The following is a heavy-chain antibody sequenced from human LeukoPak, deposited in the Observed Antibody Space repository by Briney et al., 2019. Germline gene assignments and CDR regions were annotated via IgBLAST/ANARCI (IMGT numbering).Heavy chain of an antibody. V-gene: IGHV4-59*01. J-gene: IGHJ4*02. CDR1: GGSISTYY. D-gene: IGHD3-22*01. Sequence: PSGTLSLTCTVSGGSISTYYWTWIRQPPGKGLEWIGYINYNGRTDYKPSLKSRVTISLDTSKNQFSLKLSSVTAADTAVYYCAKWGYYFDSSAYVAPTDDSWGQGTLVTVSS. CDR2: INYNGRT. CDR3: AKWGYYFDSSAYVAPTDDS.